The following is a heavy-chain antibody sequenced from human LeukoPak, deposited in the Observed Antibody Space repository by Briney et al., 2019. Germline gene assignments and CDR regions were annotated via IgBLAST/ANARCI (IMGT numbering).Heavy chain of an antibody. Sequence: PSQTLSLTCAVSGGSISSGGYSWSWIRQPPGKGLEWIGYIYHSGSTYYNPSLKSRVTISVDTSKNQFSLKLSSVTAADTAVYYCARGTLIHNWNYALNWFDPWGQGTLVTVSS. CDR1: GGSISSGGYS. J-gene: IGHJ5*02. D-gene: IGHD1-7*01. CDR3: ARGTLIHNWNYALNWFDP. V-gene: IGHV4-30-2*01. CDR2: IYHSGST.